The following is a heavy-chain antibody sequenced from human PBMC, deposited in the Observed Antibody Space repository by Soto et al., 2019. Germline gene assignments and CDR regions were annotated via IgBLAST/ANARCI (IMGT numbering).Heavy chain of an antibody. D-gene: IGHD2-2*01. J-gene: IGHJ6*02. CDR1: GGSISSGGYY. V-gene: IGHV4-31*03. CDR3: ARSSTSDNYYYYGMDV. CDR2: IYYSGST. Sequence: QVQLQESGPGLVKPSQTLSLTCTVSGGSISSGGYYWSWIRQHPGKGLEWIGYIYYSGSTYYNPSLKSRVTMSVDTSKNQFSLKLSSVTAADTAVYYCARSSTSDNYYYYGMDVWGQGTTVTVSS.